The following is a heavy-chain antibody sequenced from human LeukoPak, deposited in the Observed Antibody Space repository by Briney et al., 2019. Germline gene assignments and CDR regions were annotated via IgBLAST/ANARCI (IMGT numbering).Heavy chain of an antibody. V-gene: IGHV3-7*01. D-gene: IGHD1-26*01. J-gene: IGHJ3*01. CDR1: GFTFENYW. CDR2: IKGDGSEK. CDR3: ARDRSYYGDAFDV. Sequence: GGSLRLSCAASGFTFENYWMTWVRQAPGKGLEWVATIKGDGSEKFHVDSVKGRITISRDSANNSLSLQMNSLRVEDTAVYYCARDRSYYGDAFDVWGQGTKVTVSS.